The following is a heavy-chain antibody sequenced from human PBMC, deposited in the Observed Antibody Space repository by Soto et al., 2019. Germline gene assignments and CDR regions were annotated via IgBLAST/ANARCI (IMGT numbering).Heavy chain of an antibody. CDR2: IYYSGST. CDR1: GGSVSSGSYC. CDR3: ARERTIFGVPRGAFDI. J-gene: IGHJ3*02. D-gene: IGHD3-3*01. Sequence: PSETLSLTCTVSGGSVSSGSYCWSWIRQPPGKGLEWIGYIYYSGSTNYNPSLKSRVTISVDTSKNQFSLKLSSVTAADTAVYYCARERTIFGVPRGAFDIWGQGTMVTVSS. V-gene: IGHV4-61*01.